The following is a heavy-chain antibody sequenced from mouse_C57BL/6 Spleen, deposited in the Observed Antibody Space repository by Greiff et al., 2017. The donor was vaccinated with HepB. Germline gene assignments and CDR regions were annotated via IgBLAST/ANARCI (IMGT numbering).Heavy chain of an antibody. J-gene: IGHJ3*01. D-gene: IGHD2-3*01. CDR3: ARGWLLRAWFAY. V-gene: IGHV1-19*01. CDR2: INPYNGGT. CDR1: GYTFTDYY. Sequence: EVKLMESGPVLVKPGASVKMSCKASGYTFTDYYMNWVKQSHGKSLEWIGVINPYNGGTSYNQKFKGKATLTVDKSSSTAYMELNSLTSEDSAVYYCARGWLLRAWFAYWGQGTLVTVSA.